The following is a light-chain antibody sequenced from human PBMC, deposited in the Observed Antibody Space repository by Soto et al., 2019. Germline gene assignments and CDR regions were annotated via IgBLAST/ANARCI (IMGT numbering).Light chain of an antibody. CDR1: SSDVGGYNY. CDR3: SSYTSSSTLD. CDR2: DVS. Sequence: QSALTQPASVSGSPGQSITISCTGTSSDVGGYNYVSWYQQHPGKAPKLMTYDVSNRPSGVSNRFSGSKSGNTASLTISGLQAEDEADYYCSSYTSSSTLDFGTGTKVTVL. J-gene: IGLJ1*01. V-gene: IGLV2-14*01.